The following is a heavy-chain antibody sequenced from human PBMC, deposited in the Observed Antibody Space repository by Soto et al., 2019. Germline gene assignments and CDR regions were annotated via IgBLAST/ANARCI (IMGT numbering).Heavy chain of an antibody. CDR1: GFTFSTYG. Sequence: EVQLLESGGGLVQPGGSLRLPFTASGFTFSTYGLSWVRQAPGKGLEWVSSLSGDGTTTYYIDSVKGRFTISRDNSRNTLSLQMNSLRTEDTAVYYCAKDISFDTSAYNYWGQGILVTVSS. D-gene: IGHD3-22*01. CDR2: LSGDGTTT. V-gene: IGHV3-23*01. J-gene: IGHJ4*02. CDR3: AKDISFDTSAYNY.